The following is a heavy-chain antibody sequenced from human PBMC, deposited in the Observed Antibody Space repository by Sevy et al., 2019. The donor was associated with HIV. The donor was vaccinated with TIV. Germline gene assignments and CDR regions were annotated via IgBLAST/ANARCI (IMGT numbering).Heavy chain of an antibody. Sequence: SETLSLTCTVSGVSISSFYWSGIRQPPRKGLEWIGNIYYSRSTNYNPSLKSRVTISVDTSKNQFSLKLSSVTAADTAVYYCARRYFYDSRGSTVFDYWGQGTLVTVSS. CDR2: IYYSRST. CDR3: ARRYFYDSRGSTVFDY. J-gene: IGHJ4*02. CDR1: GVSISSFY. D-gene: IGHD3-22*01. V-gene: IGHV4-59*13.